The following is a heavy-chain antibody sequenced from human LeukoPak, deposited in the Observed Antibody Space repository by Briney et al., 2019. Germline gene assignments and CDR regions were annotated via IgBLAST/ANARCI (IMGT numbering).Heavy chain of an antibody. CDR1: GFTFSSYG. CDR3: ARDCTYYYDSSGPDY. CDR2: IWYDGSNK. J-gene: IGHJ4*02. D-gene: IGHD3-22*01. V-gene: IGHV3-33*01. Sequence: GGSLRLSCAASGFTFSSYGMHWVRQAPGKGLEWVAVIWYDGSNKYYADSVKGRFTISRVNSKNTLYLQMNSLRAEDTAVYYCARDCTYYYDSSGPDYWGQGTLVTVSS.